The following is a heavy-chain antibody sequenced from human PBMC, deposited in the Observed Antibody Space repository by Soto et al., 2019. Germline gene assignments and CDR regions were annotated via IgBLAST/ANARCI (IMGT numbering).Heavy chain of an antibody. CDR3: ARHFVRRITMIVVVTTIDWFDP. CDR2: IYYSGST. D-gene: IGHD3-22*01. J-gene: IGHJ5*02. V-gene: IGHV4-39*01. CDR1: GGSISSSSYY. Sequence: SETLSLSFTVFGGSISSSSYYWGWIRQPPGKALEWIGSIYYSGSTYYNPSLKSRVTISVDTSKNQFSLKLSSVTAADTAVYYCARHFVRRITMIVVVTTIDWFDPWGQGTLVTVSS.